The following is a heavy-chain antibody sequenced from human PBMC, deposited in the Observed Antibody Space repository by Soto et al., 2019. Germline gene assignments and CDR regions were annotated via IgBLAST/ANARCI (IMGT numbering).Heavy chain of an antibody. CDR3: VRGASLNFDY. CDR2: VNRNGGST. J-gene: IGHJ4*02. Sequence: EVQLVESGGGVLRPGGSLRLSCAASGFTFDDYGMSWAHQAPGKGLEWVSGVNRNGGSTGYADSVKGRFTISRDNAKNSLYLQMNSLRAEDTAFYYCVRGASLNFDYWGQGTLVTVSS. CDR1: GFTFDDYG. V-gene: IGHV3-20*04. D-gene: IGHD1-26*01.